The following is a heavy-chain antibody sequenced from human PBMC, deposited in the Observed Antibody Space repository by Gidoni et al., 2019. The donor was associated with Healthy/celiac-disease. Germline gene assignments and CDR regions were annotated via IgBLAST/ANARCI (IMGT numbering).Heavy chain of an antibody. CDR1: GFSLSNARMG. V-gene: IGHV2-26*01. CDR3: ARILRTNWGRGGRYFDY. CDR2: IFSNDEK. Sequence: QVTLKESGPVLVKPTETLTLTCTVSGFSLSNARMGVSWIRQPPGKALEWLAHIFSNDEKSYSTSLKSRLTISKDTSNSQVVLTMTNMDPVDTATSYCARILRTNWGRGGRYFDYWGQGTLVTVSS. D-gene: IGHD7-27*01. J-gene: IGHJ4*02.